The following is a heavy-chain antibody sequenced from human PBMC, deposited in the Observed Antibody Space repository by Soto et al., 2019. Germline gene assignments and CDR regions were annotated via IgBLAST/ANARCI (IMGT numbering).Heavy chain of an antibody. CDR2: ISHGGNT. Sequence: SETLSLTGAVSGGSINNGGYSWSWLRQPPGKGLEWIGYISHGGNTYYNPSLRSRVIMSIDKSKNHFSLGLKSVTAADTATYYCARTSYDILTGRLDAFDIWGQGTMVTVSS. D-gene: IGHD3-9*01. V-gene: IGHV4-30-2*01. CDR1: GGSINNGGYS. CDR3: ARTSYDILTGRLDAFDI. J-gene: IGHJ3*02.